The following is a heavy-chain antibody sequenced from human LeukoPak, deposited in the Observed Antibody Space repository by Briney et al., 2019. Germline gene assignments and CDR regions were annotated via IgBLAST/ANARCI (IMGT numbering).Heavy chain of an antibody. Sequence: ASVKVSSKVSGNTFTDLSMNWVRQTPGKGREWMGGFDPEDVETIYAQKFQGRVTMTEDPSTATAYMELSSLRPDDTAVYYCATDFYRGRQFDYWGQGTLVTVSS. V-gene: IGHV1-24*01. J-gene: IGHJ4*02. CDR3: ATDFYRGRQFDY. D-gene: IGHD2/OR15-2a*01. CDR1: GNTFTDLS. CDR2: FDPEDVET.